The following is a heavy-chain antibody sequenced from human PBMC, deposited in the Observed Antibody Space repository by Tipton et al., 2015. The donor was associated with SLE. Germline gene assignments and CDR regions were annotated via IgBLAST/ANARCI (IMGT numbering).Heavy chain of an antibody. J-gene: IGHJ4*03. V-gene: IGHV1-46*01. D-gene: IGHD7-27*01. Sequence: QVQLVQSGAEVKKPGASVKVSCMASGYTFTSYYMHWVRQAPGQGLEWMGIINPSGGSTSYAQKFQGRVTMTRDTSTSTVYMELSSLRSEDTAVYYCARAPSPGEDFDYWGQGTTVTVSS. CDR3: ARAPSPGEDFDY. CDR2: INPSGGST. CDR1: GYTFTSYY.